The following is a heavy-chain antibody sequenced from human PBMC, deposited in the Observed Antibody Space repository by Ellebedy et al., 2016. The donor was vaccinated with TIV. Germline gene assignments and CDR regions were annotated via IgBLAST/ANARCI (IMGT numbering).Heavy chain of an antibody. CDR3: TTSALQYYYDSSGYYRQAERDY. CDR1: GFTFSNAW. Sequence: ESLKISXAASGFTFSNAWMSWVRQAPGKGLEWVGRIKSKTDGGTTDYAAPVKGRFTISRDDSKNTLYLQMNSLKTEDTAVYYCTTSALQYYYDSSGYYRQAERDYWGQGTLVTVSS. CDR2: IKSKTDGGTT. D-gene: IGHD3-22*01. J-gene: IGHJ4*02. V-gene: IGHV3-15*01.